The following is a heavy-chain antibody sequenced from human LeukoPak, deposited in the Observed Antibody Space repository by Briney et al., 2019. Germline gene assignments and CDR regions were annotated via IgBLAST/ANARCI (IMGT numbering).Heavy chain of an antibody. V-gene: IGHV3-23*01. J-gene: IGHJ4*02. D-gene: IGHD4-17*01. CDR3: AKERRLTTAFDY. Sequence: GGSLRLSCAASGFTVSSNYMSWVRQAPGKGLEWVSAISGSGGSTHYADSVKGRFTISRDNSKNILYLQMNSLRAEDTAVYYCAKERRLTTAFDYWGQGTLVTVSS. CDR2: ISGSGGST. CDR1: GFTVSSNY.